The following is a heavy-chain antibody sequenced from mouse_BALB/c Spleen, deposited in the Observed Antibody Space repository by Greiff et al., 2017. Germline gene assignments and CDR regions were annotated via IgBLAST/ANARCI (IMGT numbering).Heavy chain of an antibody. V-gene: IGHV1-82*01. D-gene: IGHD3-1*01. Sequence: VQRVESGPELVKPGASVKISCKASGYAFSSSWMNWVKQRPGQGLEWIGRIYPGDGDTNYNGKFKGKATLTADKSSSTAYMQLSSLTSVDSAVYFCARWGYGAWFAYWGQGTLVTVSA. CDR2: IYPGDGDT. J-gene: IGHJ3*01. CDR1: GYAFSSSW. CDR3: ARWGYGAWFAY.